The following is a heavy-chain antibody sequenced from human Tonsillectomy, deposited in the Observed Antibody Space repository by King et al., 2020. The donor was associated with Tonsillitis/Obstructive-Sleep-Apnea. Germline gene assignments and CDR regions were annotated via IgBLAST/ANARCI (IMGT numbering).Heavy chain of an antibody. V-gene: IGHV3-9*01. Sequence: VQLVESGGGLVQPGRSLRLSCAGSGFTFDDYAIHWVRQAPGKGLEWVSGISWNSGNIVYADSVRGRFTISRDNAKNSLYLQMNSLRAEDTALYYCARDSSRGQYQLPSGYFQHWGLGTLVTVSS. CDR2: ISWNSGNI. CDR3: ARDSSRGQYQLPSGYFQH. J-gene: IGHJ1*01. D-gene: IGHD1-1*01. CDR1: GFTFDDYA.